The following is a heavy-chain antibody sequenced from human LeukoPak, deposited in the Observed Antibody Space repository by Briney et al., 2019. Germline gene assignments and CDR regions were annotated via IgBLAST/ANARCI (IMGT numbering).Heavy chain of an antibody. V-gene: IGHV3-21*04. J-gene: IGHJ4*02. CDR2: ISSASDYI. Sequence: GGSLRLSCAASGFTFSTYSMNWVRQAPGKGLEWVSSISSASDYINYADSTKGRFTISRDNSKNTLYLQMNSLRAEDTAVYYCAKCLVRGVMNSDYWGQGTLVTVSS. D-gene: IGHD3-10*01. CDR3: AKCLVRGVMNSDY. CDR1: GFTFSTYS.